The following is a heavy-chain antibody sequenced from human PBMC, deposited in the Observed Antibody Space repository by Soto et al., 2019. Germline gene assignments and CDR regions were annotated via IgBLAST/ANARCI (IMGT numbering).Heavy chain of an antibody. V-gene: IGHV4-31*03. D-gene: IGHD5-18*01. J-gene: IGHJ6*02. CDR3: ARDLYSYGHATYYYYGMDV. Sequence: SETLSLTCTVSGGSISSGGYYWSWIRQHPGKGLEWIGYIYYSGSTYYNPSLKSRVTISVDTSKNQFSLKLSSVTAADTAVYYCARDLYSYGHATYYYYGMDVWGQGTTVTVSS. CDR1: GGSISSGGYY. CDR2: IYYSGST.